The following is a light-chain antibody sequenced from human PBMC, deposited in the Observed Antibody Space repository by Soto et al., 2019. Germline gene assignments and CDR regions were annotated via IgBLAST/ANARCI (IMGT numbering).Light chain of an antibody. Sequence: QSVLTQPASVSGSPGQSITISCTGTSSDVGGFNYVSWYQQHPDKAPKLLIYEVTYRPSGISNRFSGSKSGNTASLTISGLQSEDEADYYCSSYTRRSTLVFGGGTKLTVL. V-gene: IGLV2-14*01. CDR1: SSDVGGFNY. CDR3: SSYTRRSTLV. CDR2: EVT. J-gene: IGLJ3*02.